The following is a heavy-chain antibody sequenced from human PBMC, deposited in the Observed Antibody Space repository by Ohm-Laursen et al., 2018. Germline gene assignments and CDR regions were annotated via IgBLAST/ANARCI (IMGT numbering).Heavy chain of an antibody. V-gene: IGHV6-1*01. CDR2: TYYRSKWYT. J-gene: IGHJ4*02. Sequence: QTLSLTCAISGDSVSSNSAAWNWIRQSPSRGLEWLGRTYYRSKWYTEYAASVRRRITINADTSKNHFSLQLNSVTPEDTAVYYCARDRGSQSYWGQGTLVTVSS. CDR3: ARDRGSQSY. CDR1: GDSVSSNSAA. D-gene: IGHD3-10*01.